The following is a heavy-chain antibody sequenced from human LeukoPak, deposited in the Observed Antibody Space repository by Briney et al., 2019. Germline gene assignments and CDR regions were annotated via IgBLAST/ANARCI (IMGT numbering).Heavy chain of an antibody. Sequence: GGSLRLSCAASGFTFSNYDMHWVRQAPGKGLEWVAIIWSNGYNKYYGDSVKGRITISRDNSKNTLYLQMNSLRAEDTAVYFCARGYGAFDYWGQGTLVTVSS. CDR3: ARGYGAFDY. V-gene: IGHV3-33*01. CDR2: IWSNGYNK. J-gene: IGHJ4*02. D-gene: IGHD3-10*01. CDR1: GFTFSNYD.